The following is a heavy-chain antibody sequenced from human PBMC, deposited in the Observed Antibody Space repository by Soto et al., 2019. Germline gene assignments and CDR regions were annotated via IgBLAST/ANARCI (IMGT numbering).Heavy chain of an antibody. D-gene: IGHD4-17*01. CDR3: ARNVPVTALGY. CDR2: TYRGGDT. V-gene: IGHV3-66*01. J-gene: IGHJ4*02. CDR1: GVTVGNNY. Sequence: EVRLVESGGGLVQPGGSLRLSCAASGVTVGNNYMSWVRQAPGKGLEWVSVTYRGGDTRYADSVKGRFTMSRDSTKNTVYLQRDSLSAEDTAVYFCARNVPVTALGYWGQGSLVTVSS.